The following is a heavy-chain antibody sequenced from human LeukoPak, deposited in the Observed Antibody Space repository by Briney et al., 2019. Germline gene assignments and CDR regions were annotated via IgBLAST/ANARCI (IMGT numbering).Heavy chain of an antibody. CDR1: GGSFSGYY. CDR3: ARTGYYGSGSSYYYGMDV. Sequence: SETLSLTCAVYGGSFSGYYWSWIRQPPGKGLEWIGEINHSGSTNYNASLKSRVTISVDTSKNQFSLKLNSVTAADTAVYYCARTGYYGSGSSYYYGMDVWGQGTTVTVSS. CDR2: INHSGST. D-gene: IGHD3-10*01. J-gene: IGHJ6*02. V-gene: IGHV4-34*01.